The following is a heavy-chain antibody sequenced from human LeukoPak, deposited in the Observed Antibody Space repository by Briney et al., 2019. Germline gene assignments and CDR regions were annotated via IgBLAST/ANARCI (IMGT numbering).Heavy chain of an antibody. J-gene: IGHJ4*02. V-gene: IGHV4-38-2*02. CDR2: ISTSGST. D-gene: IGHD3-22*01. Sequence: SETLSLTCTVSGYSISSGYYWGWIRQPPGKGLEWIGHISTSGSTNYNPSLKSRVTMSVDTSKNQFSLKLSSVTAADTAVYYCARVRYPDSSVLTRKRSYYFDYWGQGTLVTVSS. CDR3: ARVRYPDSSVLTRKRSYYFDY. CDR1: GYSISSGYY.